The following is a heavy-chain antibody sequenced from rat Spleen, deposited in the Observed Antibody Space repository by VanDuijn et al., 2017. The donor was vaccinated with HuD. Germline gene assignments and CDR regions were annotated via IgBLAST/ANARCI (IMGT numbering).Heavy chain of an antibody. J-gene: IGHJ3*01. V-gene: IGHV2S12*01. D-gene: IGHD1-11*01. CDR3: ARSYGGYTQHWFAY. CDR2: ISSGGRT. Sequence: QVQLKESGPGLVQPSQTLSLTCTVSGFSLTSNGVSWVRQPPGKGLEWIAAISSGGRTYYNSALKSRLSISRDTSKSQVFLKMNSLQTDDTAIYFCARSYGGYTQHWFAYWGQGTLVTVSS. CDR1: GFSLTSNG.